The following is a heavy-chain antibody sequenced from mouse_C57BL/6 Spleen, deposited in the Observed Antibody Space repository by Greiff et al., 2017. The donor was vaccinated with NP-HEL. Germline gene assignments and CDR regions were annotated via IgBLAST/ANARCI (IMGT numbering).Heavy chain of an antibody. CDR1: GFTFSSYA. V-gene: IGHV5-4*01. Sequence: VQLKESGGGLVKPGGSLKLSCAASGFTFSSYAMSWVRQTPEKRLEWVATISDGGSYTYYPDNVKGRFTISRDNAKNNLYLQMSHLKSEDTAMYYCARDRGYSSLFAYWGQGTLVTVSA. D-gene: IGHD2-5*01. CDR2: ISDGGSYT. CDR3: ARDRGYSSLFAY. J-gene: IGHJ3*01.